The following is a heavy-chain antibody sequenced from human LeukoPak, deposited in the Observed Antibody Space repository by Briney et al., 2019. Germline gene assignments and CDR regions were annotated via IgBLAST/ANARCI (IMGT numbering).Heavy chain of an antibody. CDR1: GGSFSAYY. D-gene: IGHD1-14*01. V-gene: IGHV4-34*01. CDR3: ARGMTEFDNWFDP. Sequence: SETLSLTCAVYGGSFSAYYWSWIRQPPGKGLQWIGEINHSGGTNYNPSLMSRVTISIDTSKNQFSLKLSSVTAADTAVYYCARGMTEFDNWFDPWGQGTLVTVSS. J-gene: IGHJ5*02. CDR2: INHSGGT.